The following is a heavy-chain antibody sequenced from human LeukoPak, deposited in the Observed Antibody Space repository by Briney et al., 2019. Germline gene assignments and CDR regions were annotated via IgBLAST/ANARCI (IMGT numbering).Heavy chain of an antibody. V-gene: IGHV4-4*07. CDR1: GDSISRYY. J-gene: IGHJ5*02. CDR3: ARDSGATGGVKFDP. Sequence: SETLSLTCTVSGDSISRYYWSWIRQPAGKGLEWIGRIYNGGIITYNPSLKSRVTMSIDTSNNQFSLRLRFVTAADTAVYYCARDSGATGGVKFDPWGQGTLVTVTS. CDR2: IYNGGII. D-gene: IGHD3-16*01.